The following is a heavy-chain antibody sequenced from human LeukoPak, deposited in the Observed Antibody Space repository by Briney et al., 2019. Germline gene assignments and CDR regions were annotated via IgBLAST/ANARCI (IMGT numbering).Heavy chain of an antibody. CDR3: ARRSSSYYYDSSGYCTYYFDY. D-gene: IGHD3-22*01. J-gene: IGHJ4*02. CDR2: IYYSGST. CDR1: GGSISSYY. Sequence: SETLSLTCTVSGGSISSYYWSWIRQPPGKGLEWIGYIYYSGSTNYNPSLKSRVTISVDTSKNQFSLKLSSVTAADTAVYYCARRSSSYYYDSSGYCTYYFDYWGQGTLVTVSS. V-gene: IGHV4-59*08.